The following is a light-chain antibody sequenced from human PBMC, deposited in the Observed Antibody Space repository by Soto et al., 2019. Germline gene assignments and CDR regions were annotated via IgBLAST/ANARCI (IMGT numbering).Light chain of an antibody. CDR1: QSISRN. CDR3: QQYNSWPT. Sequence: EIVMTQSPATLSVSPGERATLSCRASQSISRNLAWYQQKRGQAPRLLIYGASTRTTGIPARFSGSGAGTEFPLTISSLQSEDFAVYYCQQYNSWPTFGPGTKVDI. V-gene: IGKV3-15*01. J-gene: IGKJ3*01. CDR2: GAS.